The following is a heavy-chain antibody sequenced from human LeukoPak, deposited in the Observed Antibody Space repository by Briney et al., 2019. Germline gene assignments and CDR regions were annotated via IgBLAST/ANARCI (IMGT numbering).Heavy chain of an antibody. Sequence: GGSLRLSCAGSGFTFTKFAMTWVRQAPGKGLEWVSSMGPTGDTYYLDPVKGRLSLSRDVSKSTMSLHMSTLRVDDTAVYFCAKATPYGTTWVGGLDLWGQGTMVTVSS. J-gene: IGHJ3*01. D-gene: IGHD2-15*01. CDR2: MGPTGDT. CDR3: AKATPYGTTWVGGLDL. V-gene: IGHV3-23*01. CDR1: GFTFTKFA.